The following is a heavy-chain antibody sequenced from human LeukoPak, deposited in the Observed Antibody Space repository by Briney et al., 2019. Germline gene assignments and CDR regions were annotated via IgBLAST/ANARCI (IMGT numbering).Heavy chain of an antibody. CDR3: ARVQVTAMIFDY. CDR2: ISSSSSYT. V-gene: IGHV3-11*06. D-gene: IGHD2-21*02. CDR1: GFTFSDYY. J-gene: IGHJ4*02. Sequence: GGSLRLSCAASGFTFSDYYMSWIRQAPGKGLEWVSYISSSSSYTNYADSVKGRFTISRDNAKNSLYLQMNSLRAEDTAVYYCARVQVTAMIFDYWGQGALVTVSS.